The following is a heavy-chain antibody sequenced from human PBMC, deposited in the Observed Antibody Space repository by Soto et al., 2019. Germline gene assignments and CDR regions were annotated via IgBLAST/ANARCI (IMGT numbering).Heavy chain of an antibody. CDR2: ISNRGSDT. V-gene: IGHV3-23*01. D-gene: IGHD6-13*01. Sequence: PGLSCAGSVFTFINYAMTWVRQAPGKGLEWVSSISNRGSDTYYVDSVKGRFTISRDNSKNTLYLQMNSLRAEDTAVYYCAKDTYSSSWYFWGQGTLATVYS. CDR3: AKDTYSSSWYF. J-gene: IGHJ4*02. CDR1: VFTFINYA.